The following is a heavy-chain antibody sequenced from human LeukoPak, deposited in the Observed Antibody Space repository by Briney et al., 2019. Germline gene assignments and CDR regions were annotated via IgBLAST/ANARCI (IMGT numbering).Heavy chain of an antibody. J-gene: IGHJ1*01. CDR1: GHTLTVHY. Sequence: ASVKVSCKASGHTLTVHYIHWVRQGTGQGLEWLGWIALHSGDTHYAQKYQGRLTMTSDTSISTGYMELSRLQFDDTAVYYCAREGQLGLDNWGQGTLVGVSS. CDR2: IALHSGDT. V-gene: IGHV1-2*02. D-gene: IGHD1-1*01. CDR3: AREGQLGLDN.